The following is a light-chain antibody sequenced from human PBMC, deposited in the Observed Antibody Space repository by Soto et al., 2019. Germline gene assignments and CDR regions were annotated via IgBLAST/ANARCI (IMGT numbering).Light chain of an antibody. CDR1: SSDVGGYNY. V-gene: IGLV2-8*01. CDR3: SSYAGSNNWV. CDR2: EVI. Sequence: QSVLTQPPSASGSPGQSVTISCTGTSSDVGGYNYVAWYQHHPGKAPKLMIFEVIRRPSGVPDRFSGSKSGNTASLTVSGLQAEDEADYYCSSYAGSNNWVFGGGTKLTVL. J-gene: IGLJ3*02.